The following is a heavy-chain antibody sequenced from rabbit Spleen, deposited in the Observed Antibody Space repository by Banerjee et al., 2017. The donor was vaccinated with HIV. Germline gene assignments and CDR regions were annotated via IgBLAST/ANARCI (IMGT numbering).Heavy chain of an antibody. Sequence: QSLEESGGDLVKPGASLTLTCIASGVSFSVSSYMCWVRQAPGKGLEWIACIEAGSSAFTYFASWAKGRFTISKSSSTTVTLQMTSLTAADTATYFCVREAGYGDFGYAAMWGQGTLVTVS. J-gene: IGHJ4*01. V-gene: IGHV1S40*01. D-gene: IGHD2-1*01. CDR2: IEAGSSAFT. CDR3: VREAGYGDFGYAAM. CDR1: GVSFSVSSY.